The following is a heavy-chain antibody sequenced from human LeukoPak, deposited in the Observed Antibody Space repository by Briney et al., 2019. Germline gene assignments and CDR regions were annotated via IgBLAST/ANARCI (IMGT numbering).Heavy chain of an antibody. V-gene: IGHV3-23*01. CDR3: AKDSHSGFFDY. CDR1: GFSFTYG. Sequence: GGTLRLSCAASGFSFTYGMSWVRQAPGKGLEWVSGIGGGDGRTYYADSLKGRFTISRGISKTTLYLQINGLTADDTAVYYCAKDSHSGFFDYWGQGTLVTVSS. D-gene: IGHD5-12*01. J-gene: IGHJ4*02. CDR2: IGGGDGRT.